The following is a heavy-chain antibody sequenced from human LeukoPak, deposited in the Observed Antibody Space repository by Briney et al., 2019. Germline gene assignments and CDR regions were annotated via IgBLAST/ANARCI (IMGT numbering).Heavy chain of an antibody. Sequence: GGSLRLSCAASGFTFSSYGMHWVRQAPGKGLEWVAVIWYDGSNKYYADSVKGRFTISRDNSKNTLYLQMNSLRAEDTAVYYCAKDGDIVSSIGPFDYWGQGTLVTVSS. J-gene: IGHJ4*02. D-gene: IGHD5/OR15-5a*01. CDR2: IWYDGSNK. CDR1: GFTFSSYG. CDR3: AKDGDIVSSIGPFDY. V-gene: IGHV3-33*06.